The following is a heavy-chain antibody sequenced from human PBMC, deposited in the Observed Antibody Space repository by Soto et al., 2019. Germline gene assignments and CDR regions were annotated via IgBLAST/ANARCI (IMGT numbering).Heavy chain of an antibody. CDR1: GYTFTSYD. CDR3: ARDRFGRSGGSCPFDP. Sequence: ASVKVSCKASGYTFTSYDINWVRQATGQGLEWMGWMNPNSGNTGYAQKFQGRVTMTRNTSISTAYMELSSLRSEDTAVYYCARDRFGRSGGSCPFDPWGQGTLVTVSS. J-gene: IGHJ5*02. CDR2: MNPNSGNT. V-gene: IGHV1-8*01. D-gene: IGHD2-15*01.